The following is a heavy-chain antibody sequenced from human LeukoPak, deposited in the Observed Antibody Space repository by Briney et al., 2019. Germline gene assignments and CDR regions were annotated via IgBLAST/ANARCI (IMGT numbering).Heavy chain of an antibody. Sequence: GGSLRLSCAASGFTFSSYSMNWVRQAPGKGLEWVSSISSSSSYIYYADSVKGRFTISRDNAKNSLYLQMNSLRAEDTAVYYCARDPYSGGYGAYYYYMDVWGKGTTVTISS. D-gene: IGHD1-26*01. CDR1: GFTFSSYS. CDR2: ISSSSSYI. V-gene: IGHV3-21*01. J-gene: IGHJ6*03. CDR3: ARDPYSGGYGAYYYYMDV.